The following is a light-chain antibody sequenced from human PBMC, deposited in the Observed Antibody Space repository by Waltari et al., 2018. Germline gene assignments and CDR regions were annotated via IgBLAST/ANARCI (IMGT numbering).Light chain of an antibody. J-gene: IGKJ4*01. CDR3: QERTNWPRVT. CDR1: QTVSSN. CDR2: DAS. Sequence: EIVLTQSTGTLSLSAGEKATLPCRASQTVSSNLAWYQQKVGRAPRLLIYDASNRATDIPARFSGSGSGTDFTLTISSLEPEDFAVYYCQERTNWPRVTFGGGTKVEIK. V-gene: IGKV3-11*01.